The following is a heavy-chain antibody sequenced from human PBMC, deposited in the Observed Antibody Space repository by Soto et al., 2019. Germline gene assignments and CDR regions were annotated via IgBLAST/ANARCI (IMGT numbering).Heavy chain of an antibody. V-gene: IGHV4-39*01. CDR1: GYSVSSSDYY. J-gene: IGHJ6*02. CDR2: MFYSGLT. Sequence: SETLSLTCSVSGYSVSSSDYYWAWIRQPPGKGLEWIGSMFYSGLTYYNPSLKSRVTLSVDTSKNQFSVRLNSVTAADTAVYYGAPLNVSLSGPEGIHVWGQEKTVT. CDR3: APLNVSLSGPEGIHV. D-gene: IGHD2-21*01.